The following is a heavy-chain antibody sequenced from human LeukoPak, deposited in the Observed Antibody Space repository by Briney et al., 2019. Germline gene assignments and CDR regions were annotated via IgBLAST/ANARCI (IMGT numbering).Heavy chain of an antibody. CDR3: AKSPGYYDRSGYYYVL. J-gene: IGHJ4*02. V-gene: IGHV3-23*01. Sequence: GGSLRLSCAVSGFTFSSYAMSWVRQAPGKGLEWVSGISGSGSSTHDADSVKGRFTISRDNSKNTLYLQMNSLRAEDTAVYYCAKSPGYYDRSGYYYVLWGQGTLVTVSS. CDR2: ISGSGSST. CDR1: GFTFSSYA. D-gene: IGHD3-22*01.